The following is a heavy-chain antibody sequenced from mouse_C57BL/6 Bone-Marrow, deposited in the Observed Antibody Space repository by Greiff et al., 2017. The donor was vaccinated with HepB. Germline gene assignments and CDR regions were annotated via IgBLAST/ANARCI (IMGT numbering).Heavy chain of an antibody. V-gene: IGHV1-64*01. CDR3: ARRFNGSPYWYFDV. CDR2: IHPNSGST. CDR1: GYTFTSYW. J-gene: IGHJ1*03. D-gene: IGHD1-1*01. Sequence: QVQLQQPGAELVKPGASLHLSCQASGYTFTSYWIHWVKQRPGQGLEWIGMIHPNSGSTNYNEKFKSKATLTVDKSSSTAYMQRSSLTSEDSAVYYCARRFNGSPYWYFDVWGTGTTVTVSS.